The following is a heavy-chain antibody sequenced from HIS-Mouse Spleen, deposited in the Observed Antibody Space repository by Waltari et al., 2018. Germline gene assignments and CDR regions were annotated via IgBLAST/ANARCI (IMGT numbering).Heavy chain of an antibody. D-gene: IGHD3-10*01. CDR1: GFTFSSYG. CDR2: LSEYGSNK. V-gene: IGHV3-30*18. J-gene: IGHJ4*02. CDR3: AKDFLGLGGAFGY. Sequence: QVQLVESGGGVVQPGRSLRLSCAASGFTFSSYGMHWVRQAPGRGLEGVAVLSEYGSNKYDAESVKGRFTISRDKSKNTLYLQMNSLRAEDTAVYYCAKDFLGLGGAFGYWGQGTLVTVSS.